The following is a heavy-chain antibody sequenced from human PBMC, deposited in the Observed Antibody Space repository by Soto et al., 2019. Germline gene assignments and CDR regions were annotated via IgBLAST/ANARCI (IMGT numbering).Heavy chain of an antibody. D-gene: IGHD3-10*01. CDR1: GFSFRNYA. CDR2: ISGSGGRI. Sequence: EVQLLGSGGGLVQPGGSLRLSCAASGFSFRNYAMSWVRQAPGKGLEWLSGISGSGGRIYYADSVKGRFSISRDNSKNTLYLQMNSLRAEDTAVYYCAEDAGGGSGSYYDYWGQGILVTVSS. J-gene: IGHJ4*02. CDR3: AEDAGGGSGSYYDY. V-gene: IGHV3-23*01.